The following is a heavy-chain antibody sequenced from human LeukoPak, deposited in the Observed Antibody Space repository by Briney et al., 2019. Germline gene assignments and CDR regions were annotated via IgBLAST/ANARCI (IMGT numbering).Heavy chain of an antibody. CDR2: IYSGGGT. J-gene: IGHJ4*02. V-gene: IGHV3-53*01. CDR3: ARGGPPRSPIDY. Sequence: GGSLRLSCAASGFSVSSNYMSWVRQAPGKGLEWVSVIYSGGGTYYADSVKGRFTISRDNSKNTLYLQMNSLRADDTAVYYCARGGPPRSPIDYWGQGTLATVSS. CDR1: GFSVSSNY. D-gene: IGHD1-14*01.